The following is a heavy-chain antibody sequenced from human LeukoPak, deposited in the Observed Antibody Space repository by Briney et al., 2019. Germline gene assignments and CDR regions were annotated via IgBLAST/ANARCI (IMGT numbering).Heavy chain of an antibody. V-gene: IGHV3-33*01. CDR2: IWYDGSNK. J-gene: IGHJ4*02. Sequence: PGRSLRLSCAASGFPFSSYGMHWVRQAPGKGLEWVAVIWYDGSNKYFADSVKGRFTISRDNSKNTLYLQMNSLRAEDTAVYYCARAMGGMYDILTGVDYWGQGTLVTVSS. CDR1: GFPFSSYG. CDR3: ARAMGGMYDILTGVDY. D-gene: IGHD3-9*01.